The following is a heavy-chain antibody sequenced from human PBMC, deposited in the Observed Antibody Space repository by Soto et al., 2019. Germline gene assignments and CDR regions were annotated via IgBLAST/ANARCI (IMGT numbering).Heavy chain of an antibody. Sequence: QVHLVESGGALVEPGGSLRLSCTASGFTFSDYYMSWIRRAPGKGLEWVSYVSSTSSYKEYAESVKGRFTISRDNSKNTVYLQMSSLRAEDTAIYYCGRARDGYSYYPPHYWGQGTLVTVSS. D-gene: IGHD4-4*01. CDR2: VSSTSSYK. V-gene: IGHV3-11*06. CDR1: GFTFSDYY. J-gene: IGHJ4*02. CDR3: GRARDGYSYYPPHY.